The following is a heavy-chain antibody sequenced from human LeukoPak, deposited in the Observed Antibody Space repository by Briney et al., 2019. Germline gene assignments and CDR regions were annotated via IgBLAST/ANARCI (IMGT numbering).Heavy chain of an antibody. J-gene: IGHJ4*02. CDR2: IYHNGNT. V-gene: IGHV4-30-2*01. CDR3: ASGGYSYGFDY. D-gene: IGHD5-18*01. CDR1: GGSISSGGYS. Sequence: SQTLSLTCAVSGGSISSGGYSWSWIRQPPGKGLEWIGYIYHNGNTYYSPSLKSRVTISVDRSRNQLSLKLSSVTAADTAMYYCASGGYSYGFDYWGQGTLVTVSS.